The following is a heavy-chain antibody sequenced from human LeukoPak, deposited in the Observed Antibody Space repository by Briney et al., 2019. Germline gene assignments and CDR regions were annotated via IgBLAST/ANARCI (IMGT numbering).Heavy chain of an antibody. D-gene: IGHD6-19*01. CDR3: ARHRTRTGYSSGWYHDY. Sequence: GASVKVSCKASGFTFTGYYMHWVRQAPGQGLEWLGWINPNSGGTNYAQKFQGRVTMTRDTSISTAYMELSRLRSDDTGVYYCARHRTRTGYSSGWYHDYWGQGTLVTVSS. CDR2: INPNSGGT. CDR1: GFTFTGYY. V-gene: IGHV1-2*02. J-gene: IGHJ4*02.